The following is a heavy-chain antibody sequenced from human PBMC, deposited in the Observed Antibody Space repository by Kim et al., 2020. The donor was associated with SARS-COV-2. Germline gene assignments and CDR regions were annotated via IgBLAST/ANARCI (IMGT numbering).Heavy chain of an antibody. CDR1: GGTFSSYA. CDR2: IIPIFGTA. Sequence: SVKVSCKASGGTFSSYAISWVRQAPGQGLEWMGGIIPIFGTANYAQKFQGRVTITADESTSTAYMELSSLRSEDTAVYYCARVGGIAAAGTGWFDPWGQGTLVTVSS. V-gene: IGHV1-69*13. J-gene: IGHJ5*02. D-gene: IGHD6-13*01. CDR3: ARVGGIAAAGTGWFDP.